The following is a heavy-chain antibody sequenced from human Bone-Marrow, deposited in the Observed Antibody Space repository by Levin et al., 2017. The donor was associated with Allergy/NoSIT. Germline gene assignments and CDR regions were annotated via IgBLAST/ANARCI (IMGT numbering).Heavy chain of an antibody. D-gene: IGHD2-15*01. Sequence: PGGSLRLSCTVSGGSISSSSWWSWVRQPPGKGLEWIGEIYQSGSTNYNPSLKSRVTISLDKSKNQFSLNLNFVTAADTAVYYCARVGRDSVTNWGQGNLVTVSS. J-gene: IGHJ4*02. CDR2: IYQSGST. CDR3: ARVGRDSVTN. V-gene: IGHV4-4*02. CDR1: GGSISSSSW.